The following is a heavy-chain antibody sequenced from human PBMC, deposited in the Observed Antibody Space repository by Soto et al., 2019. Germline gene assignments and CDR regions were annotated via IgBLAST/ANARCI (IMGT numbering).Heavy chain of an antibody. CDR3: ARDVNDSSGSQGFDY. D-gene: IGHD3-22*01. Sequence: PSETLSLTCTVIGDSVSSNNYYWSWIRQHPGKGLEWIGYIHYSGDSYDNPSLTSRITMSMDVSKNQFSLNLRSVTAADTAIYYCARDVNDSSGSQGFDYWGQGTLVTVSS. J-gene: IGHJ4*02. CDR1: GDSVSSNNYY. V-gene: IGHV4-31*03. CDR2: IHYSGDS.